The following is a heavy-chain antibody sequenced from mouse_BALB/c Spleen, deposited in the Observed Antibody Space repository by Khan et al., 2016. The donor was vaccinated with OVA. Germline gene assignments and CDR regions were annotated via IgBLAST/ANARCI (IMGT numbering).Heavy chain of an antibody. CDR1: GFTFSSYG. Sequence: EVELVESGGDLVQPGGSRKLSCAASGFTFSSYGMHWVRQAPEKGLEWVAYISGDSNTIYYADTVKGRFTLSRDNPRNTLFLQMTSLMSEDTAMYYCATSYFYGYYFDYWGPGTTLTVSS. J-gene: IGHJ2*01. CDR2: ISGDSNTI. D-gene: IGHD1-1*01. CDR3: ATSYFYGYYFDY. V-gene: IGHV5-17*02.